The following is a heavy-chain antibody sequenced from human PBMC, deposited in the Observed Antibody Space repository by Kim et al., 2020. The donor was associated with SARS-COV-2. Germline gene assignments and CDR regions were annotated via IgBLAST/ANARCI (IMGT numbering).Heavy chain of an antibody. CDR1: GDSISGYY. Sequence: TETLSLTRTVSGDSISGYYWSWIRQSPGKGLEWIGYISYSGSTNYNPSLKSRVTISVDTSKNQFSLKVSSVTAADTAVYYCARYSSTWNRFDPWGQGTLV. CDR2: ISYSGST. CDR3: ARYSSTWNRFDP. V-gene: IGHV4-59*08. J-gene: IGHJ5*02. D-gene: IGHD6-13*01.